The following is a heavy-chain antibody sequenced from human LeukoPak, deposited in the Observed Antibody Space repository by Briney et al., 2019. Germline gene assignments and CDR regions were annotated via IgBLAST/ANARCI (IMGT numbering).Heavy chain of an antibody. CDR2: INAGNGNT. V-gene: IGHV1-3*01. Sequence: ASVKASCKASGYTVTTYTMHWVRQAPGQRLEWMGWINAGNGNTKYSQNFQGRVTITRDTSASIAYMELSSLRSEDTAVYYCASAWTYYYDSSSYYFDYWGQGTLVTVSS. CDR1: GYTVTTYT. D-gene: IGHD3-22*01. J-gene: IGHJ4*02. CDR3: ASAWTYYYDSSSYYFDY.